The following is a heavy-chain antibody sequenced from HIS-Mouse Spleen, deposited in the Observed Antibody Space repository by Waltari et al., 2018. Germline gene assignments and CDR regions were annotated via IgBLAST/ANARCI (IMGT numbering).Heavy chain of an antibody. CDR2: IYYSGST. Sequence: QLPLQESGPGLVKPSETLSLTCTVPGGHISSSSYSWGWIRQAPGKGLEWIGGIYYSGSTYYNPSLKSRVTISVDTSKNQFSLKLSSVTAADTAVYYCAREIPYSSSWYDWYFDLWGRGTLVTVSS. J-gene: IGHJ2*01. CDR1: GGHISSSSYS. CDR3: AREIPYSSSWYDWYFDL. V-gene: IGHV4-39*07. D-gene: IGHD6-13*01.